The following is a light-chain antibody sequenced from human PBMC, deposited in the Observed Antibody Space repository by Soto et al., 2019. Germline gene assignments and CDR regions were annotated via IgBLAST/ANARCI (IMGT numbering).Light chain of an antibody. CDR2: EVS. J-gene: IGLJ1*01. CDR1: SSDIGGHNY. V-gene: IGLV2-14*01. CDR3: SSYTSSSTYV. Sequence: QSALTQPASVSRSPGQSITISCTGTSSDIGGHNYVSWYQQHPGKAPQLMIYEVSNRPSGVSNRFSGSKSGNTASLTISGLQAEDEAGYYCSSYTSSSTYVFGTGTKLTVL.